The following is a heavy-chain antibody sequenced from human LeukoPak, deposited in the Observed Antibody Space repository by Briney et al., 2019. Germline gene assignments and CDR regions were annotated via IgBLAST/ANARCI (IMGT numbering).Heavy chain of an antibody. CDR1: GGSISSSNW. CDR2: IYHSGST. V-gene: IGHV4-4*02. J-gene: IGHJ6*02. D-gene: IGHD3-22*01. Sequence: SETLSLTCAVSGGSISSSNWWSWVRQPPGKGLEWIGEIYHSGSTNYNPSLKNRVTISVDTSKSQFSLKLSSVTAADTAVYYCARDSTYYYDSSGFYYNYYGMDVWGQGTPVTVSS. CDR3: ARDSTYYYDSSGFYYNYYGMDV.